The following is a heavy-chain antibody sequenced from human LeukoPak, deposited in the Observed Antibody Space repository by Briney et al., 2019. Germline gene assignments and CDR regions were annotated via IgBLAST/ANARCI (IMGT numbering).Heavy chain of an antibody. CDR3: ARVGLGYTPSDY. J-gene: IGHJ4*02. CDR1: GFTFSGYS. V-gene: IGHV3-21*04. CDR2: FGTRSTSV. Sequence: PGGSLRLSCTASGFTFSGYSMNWIRQAPGKGLEWVSSFGTRSTSVYHAGSVKGRFTISRDNAKNSLYLQMNSLRADDTAVYYCARVGLGYTPSDYWGQGTLVTVSS. D-gene: IGHD3/OR15-3a*01.